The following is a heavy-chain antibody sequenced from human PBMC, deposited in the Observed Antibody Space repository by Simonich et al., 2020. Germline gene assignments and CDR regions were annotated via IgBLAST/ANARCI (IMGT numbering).Heavy chain of an antibody. J-gene: IGHJ6*02. CDR1: GGSISSYY. CDR3: ARSLGYYYYYYGMDV. D-gene: IGHD1-26*01. CDR2: IYYSGST. V-gene: IGHV4-59*08. Sequence: QVQLQESGPGLVKPSETLSLTCTVSGGSISSYYWSWIRQPPGKGLEWIGYIYYSGSTNYNPSLKSRVTISVDTSKNQFSRKLSSVTAADTAVYYCARSLGYYYYYYGMDVWGQGTTVTVSS.